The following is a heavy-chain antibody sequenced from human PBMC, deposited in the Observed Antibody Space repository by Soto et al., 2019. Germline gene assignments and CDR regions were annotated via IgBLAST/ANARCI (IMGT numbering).Heavy chain of an antibody. V-gene: IGHV2-5*02. CDR3: AHRRRYSDRNGYYYFFDF. J-gene: IGHJ4*02. CDR1: GFSLSTTGEG. D-gene: IGHD3-22*01. Sequence: QITLKESGPTLVKPTQTLTLTCTFSGFSLSTTGEGVGWIRQPPGKDLEWLALIYWDDDKRYSPSLNSRLTIPKDXXKXQXXLTLTNLDPVDTCSYDGAHRRRYSDRNGYYYFFDFWGQGALVTVSS. CDR2: IYWDDDK.